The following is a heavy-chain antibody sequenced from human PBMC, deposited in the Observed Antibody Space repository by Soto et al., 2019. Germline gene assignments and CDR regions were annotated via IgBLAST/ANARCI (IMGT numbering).Heavy chain of an antibody. Sequence: PGGSLRLSCAASGFTFSSYWMHWVRQAPGKGLVWVSRINSDGSSTSYADSAKGRFTISRDNAKNTLYLQMNSLRAEDTAVYYCARAGSSSDFWSGYYSRNEYWGQGTLVTVSS. CDR2: INSDGSST. D-gene: IGHD3-3*01. CDR3: ARAGSSSDFWSGYYSRNEY. CDR1: GFTFSSYW. V-gene: IGHV3-74*01. J-gene: IGHJ4*02.